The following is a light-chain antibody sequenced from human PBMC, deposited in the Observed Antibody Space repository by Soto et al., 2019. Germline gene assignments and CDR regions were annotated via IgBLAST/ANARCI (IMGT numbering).Light chain of an antibody. CDR2: KAS. CDR1: QTISSW. CDR3: QHYNSYSEA. V-gene: IGKV1-5*03. Sequence: DIQMAQSTSTLSASVVHRVTITCRASQTISSWLAWYQQKPGKAPKLLIYKASTLKSGVPSRFSGSGSGTEFTLTISSLQPDDFATYYCQHYNSYSEAFGQGTKVDIK. J-gene: IGKJ1*01.